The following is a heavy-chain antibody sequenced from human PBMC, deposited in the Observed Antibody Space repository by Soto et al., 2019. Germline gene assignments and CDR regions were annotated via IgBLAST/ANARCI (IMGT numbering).Heavy chain of an antibody. V-gene: IGHV4-34*01. Sequence: QVQLQQWGAGLLKPSETLSLTCAVYGGSFSGYYWSWIRQPPGKGLKWIGEINHSGSTNYNPSLKTRVSISVDTYKYQFSLNLSSVTAADTAVYYCAGANLWFGTIWFDPWGQGTLVTVSS. CDR3: AGANLWFGTIWFDP. D-gene: IGHD3-10*01. J-gene: IGHJ5*02. CDR2: INHSGST. CDR1: GGSFSGYY.